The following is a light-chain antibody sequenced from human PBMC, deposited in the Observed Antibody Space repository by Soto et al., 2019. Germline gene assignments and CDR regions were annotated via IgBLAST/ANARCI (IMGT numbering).Light chain of an antibody. CDR3: QHYNSYSEA. CDR2: KAS. Sequence: DIQMTQSPSTLSGSVGDRVTITCRASQTISSWLAWYQQKPGKAPKLLIYKASTLKSGVPSRFSGSGSGTEFPLTISSLQPDDFDPHYCQHYNSYSEAFGQGTKV. V-gene: IGKV1-5*03. CDR1: QTISSW. J-gene: IGKJ1*01.